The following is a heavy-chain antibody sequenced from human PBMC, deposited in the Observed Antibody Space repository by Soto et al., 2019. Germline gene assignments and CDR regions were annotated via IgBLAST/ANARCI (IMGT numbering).Heavy chain of an antibody. Sequence: TLSLTCTVSGGSISSGGYYWSWIRQHPGKGLEWIGYTYYSGSTYYNPSLKSRVTISVDTSKNQFSLKLSSVTAADTAVYYGSMVRGVKNWFDPWGQGTLVTVSS. J-gene: IGHJ5*02. D-gene: IGHD3-10*01. CDR3: SMVRGVKNWFDP. V-gene: IGHV4-31*03. CDR2: TYYSGST. CDR1: GGSISSGGYY.